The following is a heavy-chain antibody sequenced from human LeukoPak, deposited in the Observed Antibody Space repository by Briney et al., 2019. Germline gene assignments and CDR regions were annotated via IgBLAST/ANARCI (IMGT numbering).Heavy chain of an antibody. CDR1: RFTFSSCS. J-gene: IGHJ4*02. V-gene: IGHV3-21*01. CDR2: ISSSSSYI. CDR3: ARESGGGYSYEDY. D-gene: IGHD5-18*01. Sequence: GSLRLSCSISRFTFSSCSMSWVRQAPGEGLGWVSSISSSSSYIYYADSVKGRFTISRDNAKKSLYLQMNSLRAEDTAVYYCARESGGGYSYEDYWGQGTLVTVSS.